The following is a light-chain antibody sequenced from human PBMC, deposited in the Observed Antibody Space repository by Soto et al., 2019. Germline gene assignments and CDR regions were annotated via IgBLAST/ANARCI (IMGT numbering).Light chain of an antibody. CDR2: DAS. CDR1: QSVSSY. CDR3: QQRRNWPLT. V-gene: IGKV3-11*01. Sequence: EIVLTQSPATLSLSPGERATLSCRASQSVSSYLAWYQQKPGQAPRLLIYDASNRATGIPARFSGSGSGTDFTLTFSSLEPEDFAVYYCQQRRNWPLTFGGGTKVEIK. J-gene: IGKJ4*01.